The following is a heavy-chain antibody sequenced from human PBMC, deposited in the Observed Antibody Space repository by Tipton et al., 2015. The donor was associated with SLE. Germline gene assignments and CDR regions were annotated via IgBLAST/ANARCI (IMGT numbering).Heavy chain of an antibody. V-gene: IGHV3-49*04. CDR1: GFTFGSYW. Sequence: SLRLSCAASGFTFGSYWMSWVRQAPGKGLEWVGFIRSKAYGGTTEYAASVKGRFTISRDDSKSIAYLQMNSLKTEDTALYYCAKGRSSTWYVDFWGQGTLVTVSS. CDR2: IRSKAYGGTT. D-gene: IGHD6-13*01. CDR3: AKGRSSTWYVDF. J-gene: IGHJ4*02.